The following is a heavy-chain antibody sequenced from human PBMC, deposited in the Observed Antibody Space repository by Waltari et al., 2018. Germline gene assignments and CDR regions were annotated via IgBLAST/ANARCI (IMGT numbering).Heavy chain of an antibody. J-gene: IGHJ4*02. Sequence: QLQLQESGPGLVKPSETLSLTCTVSGGSISSSSYYWGWIRQPPGKGLEWIGSIYYSGSTYYNPSLKSRVTISVDTSKNQFSLKLSSVTAADTAVYYCARHVGGSSWYSGKNWGQGTLVTVSS. CDR3: ARHVGGSSWYSGKN. CDR1: GGSISSSSYY. CDR2: IYYSGST. D-gene: IGHD6-13*01. V-gene: IGHV4-39*01.